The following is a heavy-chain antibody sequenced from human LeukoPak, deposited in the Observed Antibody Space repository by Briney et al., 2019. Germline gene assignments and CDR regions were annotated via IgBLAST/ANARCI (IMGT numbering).Heavy chain of an antibody. CDR2: IYSSGNT. J-gene: IGHJ4*02. D-gene: IGHD1-1*01. CDR3: ARHLSGTTMSHYFDF. Sequence: SETLSLTCTVSGGSIRSSSYYWGWIRQSPGKGLEWIASIYSSGNTHSNPSLKSRVSISVDTSKNQVSLKLYSVTASDAAIYYCARHLSGTTMSHYFDFWGQGTLVTVSS. V-gene: IGHV4-39*01. CDR1: GGSIRSSSYY.